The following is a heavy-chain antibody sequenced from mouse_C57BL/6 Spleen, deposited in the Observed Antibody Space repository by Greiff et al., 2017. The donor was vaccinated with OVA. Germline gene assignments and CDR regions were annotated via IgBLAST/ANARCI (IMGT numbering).Heavy chain of an antibody. CDR1: GFTFSSYA. Sequence: EVQGVESGEGLVKPGGSLKLSCAASGFTFSSYAMSWVRQTPEKRLEWVAYISSGGDYIYYADTVKGRFTISRDNARNTLYLQMSSLKSEDTAMYYCTRDGRYEGFDYWGQGTTLTVSS. D-gene: IGHD2-12*01. CDR2: ISSGGDYI. J-gene: IGHJ2*01. V-gene: IGHV5-9-1*02. CDR3: TRDGRYEGFDY.